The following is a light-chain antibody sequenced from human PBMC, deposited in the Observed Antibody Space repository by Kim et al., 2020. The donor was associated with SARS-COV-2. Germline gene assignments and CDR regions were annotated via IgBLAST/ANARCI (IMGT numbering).Light chain of an antibody. J-gene: IGLJ3*02. V-gene: IGLV2-18*02. CDR3: SSHTTSSIWV. Sequence: QSALTQPASVSGSPGQSVTISCTGTSSDIGIYNRVSWYQQAPGTAPKLLIYEVNNRPSGVPDRFSGSKSGNTASLTISGLQAEDEADYYCSSHTTSSIWVFGGGTQLTVL. CDR1: SSDIGIYNR. CDR2: EVN.